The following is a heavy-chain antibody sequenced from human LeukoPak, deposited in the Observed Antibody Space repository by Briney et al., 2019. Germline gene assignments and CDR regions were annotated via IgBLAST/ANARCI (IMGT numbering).Heavy chain of an antibody. D-gene: IGHD6-13*01. CDR3: AKEGGISSSWQFDY. Sequence: GGSLRLSCAASGFTFSSYAMGWVRQAPGKGLGWVSAISGSGDSTYYADSVKGRFTISRDNSKNTLYLQMNSLRAEDTAVYYCAKEGGISSSWQFDYWGQGTLVTVSS. J-gene: IGHJ4*02. CDR1: GFTFSSYA. CDR2: ISGSGDST. V-gene: IGHV3-23*01.